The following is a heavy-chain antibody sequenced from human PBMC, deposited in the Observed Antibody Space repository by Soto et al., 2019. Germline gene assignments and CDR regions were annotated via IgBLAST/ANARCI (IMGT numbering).Heavy chain of an antibody. J-gene: IGHJ4*01. D-gene: IGHD2-15*01. Sequence: GESLKISCKGFGYSFPTCWIGWVRQMPGKGLEWMGSIYCCDSDTRYSPSFQGQVTISADKSISTAYLQWSSLKASDSAMYYCVRPGYGGTPTDHWGHGTLVTVSS. CDR2: IYCCDSDT. CDR3: VRPGYGGTPTDH. CDR1: GYSFPTCW. V-gene: IGHV5-51*01.